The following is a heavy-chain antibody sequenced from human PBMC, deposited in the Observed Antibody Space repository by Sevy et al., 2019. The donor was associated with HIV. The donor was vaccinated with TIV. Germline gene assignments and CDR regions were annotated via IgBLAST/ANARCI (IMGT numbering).Heavy chain of an antibody. Sequence: GGSLRLSCAASGFTFSSYAMHWVRQAPGKGLEWVAVISYDGSNKYYADSVKGRFTISRDNSKNTLYLQMNSLRAEDTAVYYCARDRVRGADHMAVLDYWGQGTLVTVSS. CDR2: ISYDGSNK. D-gene: IGHD3-10*01. CDR3: ARDRVRGADHMAVLDY. CDR1: GFTFSSYA. V-gene: IGHV3-30-3*01. J-gene: IGHJ4*02.